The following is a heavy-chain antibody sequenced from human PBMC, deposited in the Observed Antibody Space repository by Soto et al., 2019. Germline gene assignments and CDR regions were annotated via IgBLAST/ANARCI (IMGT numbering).Heavy chain of an antibody. CDR2: MFHTGST. D-gene: IGHD2-2*02. J-gene: IGHJ4*02. CDR1: GYSITNGYY. V-gene: IGHV4-38-2*02. Sequence: SETLSLTCAVSGYSITNGYYWAWIRQPPGKGLEWIGTMFHTGSTYYNPSLKSRVTISEDTSKNQFSLKLSSVTAADTAVYYCARESCVSTSCYNTVDSWGQGTLVTVSS. CDR3: ARESCVSTSCYNTVDS.